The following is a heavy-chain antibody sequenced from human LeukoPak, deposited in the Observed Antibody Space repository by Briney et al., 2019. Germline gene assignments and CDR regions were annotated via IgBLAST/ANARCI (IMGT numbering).Heavy chain of an antibody. CDR2: IRDDGGEI. Sequence: PGGSLRLSCEASGFTFSSYWMSWDRQAPGKGLEWVANIRDDGGEIYYVDSVKGRFTISRDNAKSSLFLQMNSLRAEDAAVYYCARDKPRGSYYGSIFDSWGQGTLVTVSS. D-gene: IGHD1-26*01. CDR3: ARDKPRGSYYGSIFDS. J-gene: IGHJ4*02. CDR1: GFTFSSYW. V-gene: IGHV3-7*01.